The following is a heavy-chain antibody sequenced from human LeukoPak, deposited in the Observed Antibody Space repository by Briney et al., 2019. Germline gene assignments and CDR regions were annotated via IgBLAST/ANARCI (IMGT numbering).Heavy chain of an antibody. CDR3: ARGIVLLHYASFDY. J-gene: IGHJ4*02. CDR1: GGSFSGYY. V-gene: IGHV4-34*12. Sequence: SETLSLTCVVSGGSFSGYYWNWIRQTPGKGLEWIAEIIHTGRTNYKSSLESRATLSVDTSKNQFSLRLTSVTAADTGVYFCARGIVLLHYASFDYWGQGSLVTVSS. CDR2: IIHTGRT. D-gene: IGHD2-8*01.